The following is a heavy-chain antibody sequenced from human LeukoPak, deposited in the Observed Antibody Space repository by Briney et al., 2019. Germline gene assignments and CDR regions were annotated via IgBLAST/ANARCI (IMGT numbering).Heavy chain of an antibody. CDR2: IYYSGST. J-gene: IGHJ4*02. Sequence: KPSETLSLTCTVSGGSISSGGYYWSWIRQPAGKGLEWIGYIYYSGSTNYNPSLKSRVTISVDTSKNQFSLKMNSVTAADTAVYYCARGAPSGYYYCDFWGQGTLVTVSS. CDR1: GGSISSGGYY. V-gene: IGHV4-61*10. D-gene: IGHD3-22*01. CDR3: ARGAPSGYYYCDF.